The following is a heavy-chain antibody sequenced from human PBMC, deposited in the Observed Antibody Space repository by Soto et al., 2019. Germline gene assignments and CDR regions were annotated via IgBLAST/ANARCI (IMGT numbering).Heavy chain of an antibody. V-gene: IGHV1-18*01. J-gene: IGHJ4*02. CDR2: ISAYNGNT. D-gene: IGHD6-13*01. CDR3: ASPDPYSSSWDWYYFAPNWTYQLTRY. Sequence: ASVKVSCKASGYTFTSYGISWVRQAPGQGLEWMGWISAYNGNTNYAQKLQGRVTMTTDTSTSTAYMELRSLRSDDTAVYYCASPDPYSSSWDWYYFAPNWTYQLTRYWGRGTQVTVSS. CDR1: GYTFTSYG.